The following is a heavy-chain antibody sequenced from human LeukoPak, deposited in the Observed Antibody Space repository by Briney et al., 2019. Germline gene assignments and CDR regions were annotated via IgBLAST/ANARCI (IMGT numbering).Heavy chain of an antibody. J-gene: IGHJ4*02. CDR3: AKGSGAYQGPFDH. Sequence: GGSLRLSCAASGFTFSSYEMNWVRQAPGKGLEWVSYISSSGSTIYYADSVKGRFTISRDNAKNSLYLQMNFLRTEDKALYYCAKGSGAYQGPFDHWGQGILVTVSP. D-gene: IGHD1-26*01. CDR1: GFTFSSYE. CDR2: ISSSGSTI. V-gene: IGHV3-48*03.